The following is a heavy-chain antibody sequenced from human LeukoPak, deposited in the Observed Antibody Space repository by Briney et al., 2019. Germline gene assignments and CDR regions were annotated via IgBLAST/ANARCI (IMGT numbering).Heavy chain of an antibody. CDR3: ANHERGPHPYYYYMDV. Sequence: PGGSLRLSCAASGFTFSSYGMHWVRQAPGKGLEWVAFIRYDGSNKYYADSVKGRFTISRDNSKNTLYLQMNSLRAEDTAVYYCANHERGPHPYYYYMDVWGKGTTVTISS. J-gene: IGHJ6*03. CDR2: IRYDGSNK. CDR1: GFTFSSYG. D-gene: IGHD5-24*01. V-gene: IGHV3-30*02.